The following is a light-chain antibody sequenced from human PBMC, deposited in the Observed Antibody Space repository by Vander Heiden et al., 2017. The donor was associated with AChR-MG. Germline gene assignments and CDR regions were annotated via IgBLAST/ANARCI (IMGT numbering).Light chain of an antibody. J-gene: IGKJ5*01. CDR1: QSVGSS. Sequence: EIVLTQSPATLSLSPGDRATLSGRASQSVGSSLAWYQQKPGQAPRHLIYDASNRATGSPGRFSGSGSGTDFTLTISSLEPEDFAVYYCQQRSNWPPITFGQGTRLEIK. V-gene: IGKV3-11*01. CDR3: QQRSNWPPIT. CDR2: DAS.